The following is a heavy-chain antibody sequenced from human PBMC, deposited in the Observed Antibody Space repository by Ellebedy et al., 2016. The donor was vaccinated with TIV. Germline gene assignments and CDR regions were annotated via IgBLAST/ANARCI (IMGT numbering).Heavy chain of an antibody. CDR1: GFTFRSYE. CDR3: ARGSTTVTSKNWFDP. J-gene: IGHJ5*02. Sequence: GESLKISCAASGFTFRSYEMSWVRQAPGKGLEWVANIKQGGSETNYVDSVEGRFTISRDNANNSLFLQMNSLRVDDTAVYYCARGSTTVTSKNWFDPWGQGTPVTVSS. V-gene: IGHV3-7*03. CDR2: IKQGGSET. D-gene: IGHD4-17*01.